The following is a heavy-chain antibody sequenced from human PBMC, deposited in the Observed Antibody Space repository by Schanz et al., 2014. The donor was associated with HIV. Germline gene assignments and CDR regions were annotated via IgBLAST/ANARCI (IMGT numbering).Heavy chain of an antibody. Sequence: QVQLVQSGAEVKKPGASVKVSCKASGYTFTGYYMHWVRQAPGQGLEWMGWINPNSGGTNYAQKFQGRVTMTRDTSISKAYMELSRLRSDDTAVYYCARGRSGYCSGGSCPYGRYYFDYWGQGTLVTVSS. V-gene: IGHV1-2*02. CDR2: INPNSGGT. J-gene: IGHJ4*02. CDR3: ARGRSGYCSGGSCPYGRYYFDY. D-gene: IGHD2-15*01. CDR1: GYTFTGYY.